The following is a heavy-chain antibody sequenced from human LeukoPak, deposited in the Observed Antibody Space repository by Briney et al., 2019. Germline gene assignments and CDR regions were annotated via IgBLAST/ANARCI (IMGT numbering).Heavy chain of an antibody. J-gene: IGHJ6*03. CDR1: GFTFSDYY. Sequence: GGSLRLSCAASGFTFSDYYMSWIRQAPGKGLEWVSYISSSGSTVYYADSVKGRFTISRDNAKNSLYLQMNSLRAEDTAVYYCARGANYYGSGSYYEDVWGKGTTVTVSS. D-gene: IGHD3-10*01. V-gene: IGHV3-11*01. CDR2: ISSSGSTV. CDR3: ARGANYYGSGSYYEDV.